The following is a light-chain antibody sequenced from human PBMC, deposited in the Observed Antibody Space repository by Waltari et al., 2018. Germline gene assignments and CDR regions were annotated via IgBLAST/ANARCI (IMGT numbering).Light chain of an antibody. Sequence: QAVLTQPASLSASPGASLSLTCTLRSGINVGPYRLYWYQQKPGSPPLFLLSYRSDSDKDRVSGGHSRFSGSRDASGNAGILVISGLQSEDEADYYCMIWHNSAWVLGGGTKLTVL. CDR3: MIWHNSAWV. V-gene: IGLV5-45*01. J-gene: IGLJ3*02. CDR2: YRSDSDK. CDR1: SGINVGPYR.